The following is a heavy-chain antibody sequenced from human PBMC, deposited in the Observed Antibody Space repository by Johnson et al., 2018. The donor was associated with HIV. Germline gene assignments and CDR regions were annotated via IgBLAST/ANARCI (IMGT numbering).Heavy chain of an antibody. D-gene: IGHD3-22*01. V-gene: IGHV3-30*18. CDR3: AKEGSGYFHAFDI. J-gene: IGHJ3*02. CDR1: GFTFSSYG. CDR2: ISYDGSNK. Sequence: QVQLVESGGGVVQPGRSLRLSCVASGFTFSSYGMHWVRQAPGKGLEWVAVISYDGSNKYYADSVKGRFTISRDNSKNTLYLQMNSLRAEDTAVYYCAKEGSGYFHAFDIWGQGTMVTVSS.